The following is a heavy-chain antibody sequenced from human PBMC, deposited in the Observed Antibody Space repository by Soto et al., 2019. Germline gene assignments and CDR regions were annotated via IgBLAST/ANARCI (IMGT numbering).Heavy chain of an antibody. CDR3: AKDVNDYGDLRTFDY. V-gene: IGHV3-30*18. Sequence: GGSLRLSCAASGFTFSSYGMHWVRQAPGKGLEWVAVISYDGSNKYYADSVKGRFTISRDNSKNTLYLQMNSLRAEDTAVYYCAKDVNDYGDLRTFDYWGQGTLVTVSS. D-gene: IGHD4-17*01. J-gene: IGHJ4*02. CDR1: GFTFSSYG. CDR2: ISYDGSNK.